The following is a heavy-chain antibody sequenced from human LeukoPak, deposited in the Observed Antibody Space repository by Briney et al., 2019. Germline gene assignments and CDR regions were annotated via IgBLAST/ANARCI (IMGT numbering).Heavy chain of an antibody. D-gene: IGHD6-13*01. V-gene: IGHV4-34*01. CDR2: INHSGST. CDR3: ARDWTGYSSSWYLTIFDY. J-gene: IGHJ4*02. Sequence: SETLSLTCAVYGGSFSGYYWSWIRQPPGKGLEWIGEINHSGSTNYNPSLKSRVTISVDTSKNQFSLKLSSVTAADTAVYYCARDWTGYSSSWYLTIFDYWGQGTLVTVSS. CDR1: GGSFSGYY.